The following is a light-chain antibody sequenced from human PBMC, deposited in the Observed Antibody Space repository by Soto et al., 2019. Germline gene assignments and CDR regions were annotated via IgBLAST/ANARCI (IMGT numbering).Light chain of an antibody. CDR1: QRFVSGH. CDR3: LQHNSYPWT. Sequence: EIVLTQTPSTLSLSPGDTATLSCRASQRFVSGHLAWYQQRPGQAPRLLIYDASNRAPGVPDRFSGSGSGTEFTLTISSLQPEDFATYYCLQHNSYPWTFGQGTKVEIK. J-gene: IGKJ1*01. CDR2: DAS. V-gene: IGKV3-20*01.